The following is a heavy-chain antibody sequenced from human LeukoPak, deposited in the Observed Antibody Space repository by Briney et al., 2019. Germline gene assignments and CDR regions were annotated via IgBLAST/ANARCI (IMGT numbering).Heavy chain of an antibody. CDR3: ARMHKDGLLGFVDY. CDR1: GASISNGAYH. J-gene: IGHJ4*02. Sequence: SETLSLTCTVSGASISNGAYHWGWIRQPPGKGLEWIGYIYYSGSTNYNPSLKSRVTISVDTSKNQFSLKLSSVTAADTAVYYCARMHKDGLLGFVDYWGQGTLVTVSS. CDR2: IYYSGST. V-gene: IGHV4-61*08. D-gene: IGHD3-9*01.